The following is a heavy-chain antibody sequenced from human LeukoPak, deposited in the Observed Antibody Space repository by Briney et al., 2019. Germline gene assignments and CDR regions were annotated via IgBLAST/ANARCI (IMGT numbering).Heavy chain of an antibody. CDR1: GYTLTELS. CDR2: FDPEDGET. V-gene: IGHV1-24*01. Sequence: ASVKVSCKVSGYTLTELSMHWVRQAPGKGLEWMGGFDPEDGETIYAQKFQGRVTMTEDTSTDTAYMELSSLRSEDTAVYYCATTIYPYYYDSSGYPGNYWGQGTLVTVSS. J-gene: IGHJ4*02. CDR3: ATTIYPYYYDSSGYPGNY. D-gene: IGHD3-22*01.